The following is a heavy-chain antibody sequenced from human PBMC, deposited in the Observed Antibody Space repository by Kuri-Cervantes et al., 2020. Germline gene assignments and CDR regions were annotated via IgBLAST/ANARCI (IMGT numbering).Heavy chain of an antibody. CDR2: IYYSGST. D-gene: IGHD2-2*02. J-gene: IGHJ5*02. Sequence: SETLSPTCTVSGSSISNYYWSWIRQPPGKGLEWIGYIYYSGSTNYNPSLQSRVTISVDTSKNQLSLKLSSVTAVDTAVYYCARSEAIPAGVGDWFDPWGQGILVTVSS. CDR3: ARSEAIPAGVGDWFDP. V-gene: IGHV4-59*01. CDR1: GSSISNYY.